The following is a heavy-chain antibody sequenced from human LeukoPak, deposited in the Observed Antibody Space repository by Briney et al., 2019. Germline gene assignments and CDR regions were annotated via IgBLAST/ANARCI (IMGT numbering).Heavy chain of an antibody. Sequence: ASLKVSCKASGYTFTSCDINWVRQATGQGLEWMGWMNPNSGNTGYAQKFQGRVTMTRNTSTSTAYMELSSLRSEDTAVYYCARWGSPHFDSWGQGPLVTVSS. CDR1: GYTFTSCD. CDR2: MNPNSGNT. D-gene: IGHD2-15*01. CDR3: ARWGSPHFDS. J-gene: IGHJ4*02. V-gene: IGHV1-8*01.